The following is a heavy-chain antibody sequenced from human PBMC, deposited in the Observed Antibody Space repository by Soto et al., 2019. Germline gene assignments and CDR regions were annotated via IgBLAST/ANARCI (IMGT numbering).Heavy chain of an antibody. CDR2: IKQDGSEK. D-gene: IGHD3-9*01. J-gene: IGHJ4*02. CDR3: ARDPLRYFDWLLL. V-gene: IGHV3-7*01. CDR1: GFTFSSYW. Sequence: GGSLRLSCTASGFTFSSYWMSWVRQAPGKGLEWVANIKQDGSEKYYVDSVKGRFTISRDNAKNSLYLQMNSLRAEDTAVYYCARDPLRYFDWLLLGGQGALVTVSS.